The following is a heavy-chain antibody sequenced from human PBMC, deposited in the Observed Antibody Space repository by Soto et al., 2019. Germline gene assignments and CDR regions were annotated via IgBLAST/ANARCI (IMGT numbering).Heavy chain of an antibody. V-gene: IGHV1-46*01. J-gene: IGHJ4*02. D-gene: IGHD2-21*02. CDR2: VNPSGGHT. Sequence: QAQLMQSGAEVKKPGASVKVSCKASGDTFTEYYIHWVRQAPGQGLEWMGTVNPSGGHTTYAQHFLGRVTMTRDTATSTLYRELTSLTSEDTAVYYCARGGHVVVGTAALDYWGQGTLVTVSS. CDR3: ARGGHVVVGTAALDY. CDR1: GDTFTEYY.